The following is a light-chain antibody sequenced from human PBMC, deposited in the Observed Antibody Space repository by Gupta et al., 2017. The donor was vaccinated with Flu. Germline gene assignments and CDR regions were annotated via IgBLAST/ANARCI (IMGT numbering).Light chain of an antibody. CDR2: LKSDGSH. V-gene: IGLV4-69*01. CDR1: SEHSTYA. CDR3: QTWITGIQV. J-gene: IGLJ3*02. Sequence: QIVLTQSPSASASLGASVKLTCTLRSEHSTYAIAWHQQQPEKGPRYLMKLKSDGSHTKGDGIPDRFSGSSSGTERYLTISSLQSEDEADYYCQTWITGIQVFGGGTKLTVL.